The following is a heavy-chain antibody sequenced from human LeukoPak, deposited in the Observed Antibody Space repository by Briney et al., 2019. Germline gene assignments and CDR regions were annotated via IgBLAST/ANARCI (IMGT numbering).Heavy chain of an antibody. Sequence: GASVKVSCKASEYTFTNYYMHWVRQAPGQGLEWMGIINPSGGSTTYAQKFQGRVTMTRDMSTSTVYMELSSLRSEDTAIYYCSRGLIHDLGVYWGQGTLVTVSS. CDR3: SRGLIHDLGVY. CDR1: EYTFTNYY. J-gene: IGHJ4*02. CDR2: INPSGGST. V-gene: IGHV1-46*01. D-gene: IGHD3-16*01.